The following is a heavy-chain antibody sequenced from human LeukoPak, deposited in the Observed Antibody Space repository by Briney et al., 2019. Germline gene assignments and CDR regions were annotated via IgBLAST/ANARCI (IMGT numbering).Heavy chain of an antibody. CDR3: ARDQSPPRYYHDSSGYDY. D-gene: IGHD3-22*01. Sequence: GGSLRLSCAASGFTFSSYSMNWVRQAPEKGLEWVSSISSSSSYIYYADSVKGRFTISRDNAKNSLYLQMNSLRAEDTAVYYCARDQSPPRYYHDSSGYDYWGQGTLVTVSS. CDR1: GFTFSSYS. CDR2: ISSSSSYI. V-gene: IGHV3-21*01. J-gene: IGHJ4*02.